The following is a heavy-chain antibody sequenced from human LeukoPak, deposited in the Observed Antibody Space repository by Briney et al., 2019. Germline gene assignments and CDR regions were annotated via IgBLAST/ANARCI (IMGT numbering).Heavy chain of an antibody. CDR3: AKGGILTGYQFDY. D-gene: IGHD3-9*01. J-gene: IGHJ4*02. CDR2: ISYDGSNK. V-gene: IGHV3-30*18. CDR1: GFTFSSYG. Sequence: GRSLRLSWAASGFTFSSYGMHWVRQAPAKGLEWVAVISYDGSNKYYADSVKGRFTISRDNSKNTLYLQMNSLRAEDTAVYYCAKGGILTGYQFDYWGQGTLVTVSS.